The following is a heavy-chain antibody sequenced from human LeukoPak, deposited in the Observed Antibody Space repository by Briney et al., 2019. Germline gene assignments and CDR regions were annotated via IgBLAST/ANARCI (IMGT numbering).Heavy chain of an antibody. V-gene: IGHV3-23*01. CDR3: ARDFGIVDNRFDY. D-gene: IGHD1-14*01. J-gene: IGHJ4*02. CDR2: ISDSGGST. Sequence: GGSLLLSCAVSGITLSNYGMSWVRRAPGKGLEWVAGISDSGGSTKYADSVKGRFTISRDNPKNTLYLQMSSLRVEDTAVYYCARDFGIVDNRFDYWGQGALVTVSS. CDR1: GITLSNYG.